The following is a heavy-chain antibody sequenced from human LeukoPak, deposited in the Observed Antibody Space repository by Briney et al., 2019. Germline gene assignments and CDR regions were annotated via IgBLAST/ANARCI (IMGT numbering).Heavy chain of an antibody. J-gene: IGHJ4*02. CDR2: ISGSGGST. Sequence: GGSLRLSCAASGFTFSSYAMSWVCQAPGKGLEWVSAISGSGGSTYYADSVKGRFTISRDNSKNTLYLQMNSLRAEDTAVYYCAKGQYDYGDYEDYWGQGTLVTVSS. D-gene: IGHD4-17*01. V-gene: IGHV3-23*01. CDR3: AKGQYDYGDYEDY. CDR1: GFTFSSYA.